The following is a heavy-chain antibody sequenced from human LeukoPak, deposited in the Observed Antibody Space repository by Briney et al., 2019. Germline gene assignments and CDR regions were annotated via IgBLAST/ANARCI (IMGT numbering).Heavy chain of an antibody. V-gene: IGHV1-3*04. J-gene: IGHJ4*02. Sequence: GASVKVSCKASGYTFTNYAVNWMRQAPGQRLEWMGWINTGIGDTKFSQNYQARVTITRDASASTAYMELSSLTSEDTAVYFCARGLWSAHRREYYFDSWGQGTLVTVSS. CDR1: GYTFTNYA. CDR2: INTGIGDT. D-gene: IGHD3-3*01. CDR3: ARGLWSAHRREYYFDS.